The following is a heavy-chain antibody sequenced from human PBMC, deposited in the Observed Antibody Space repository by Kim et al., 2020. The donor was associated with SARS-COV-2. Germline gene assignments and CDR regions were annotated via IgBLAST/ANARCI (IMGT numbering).Heavy chain of an antibody. Sequence: SENLSLTCTVSGVSISSRNYYWGWIRQPPGKGLEWIGNIYYSGSTYYNPSLKSRVTISADTSKNQLSLRLNSVTAADTAVYYCASDLLTGYWAFGYWGQGTLVTVSS. CDR1: GVSISSRNYY. J-gene: IGHJ4*02. D-gene: IGHD3-9*01. CDR2: IYYSGST. CDR3: ASDLLTGYWAFGY. V-gene: IGHV4-39*01.